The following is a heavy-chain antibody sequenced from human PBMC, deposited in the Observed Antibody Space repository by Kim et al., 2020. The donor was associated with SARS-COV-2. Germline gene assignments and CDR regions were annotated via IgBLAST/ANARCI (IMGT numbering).Heavy chain of an antibody. Sequence: GESLKISCKGSGYSFTSYWIGWVRQMPGKGLEWMGIIYPGDSDTRYSPSFQGQVTISADKSISTAYLQWSSLKASDTAMYYCARRVWGRDGYNGGDDAFDIWGQGTMVTVSS. D-gene: IGHD5-12*01. CDR3: ARRVWGRDGYNGGDDAFDI. J-gene: IGHJ3*02. V-gene: IGHV5-51*01. CDR2: IYPGDSDT. CDR1: GYSFTSYW.